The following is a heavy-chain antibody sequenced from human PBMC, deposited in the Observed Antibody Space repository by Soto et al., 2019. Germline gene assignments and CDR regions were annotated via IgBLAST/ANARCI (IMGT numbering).Heavy chain of an antibody. J-gene: IGHJ4*02. CDR3: ASGGWETPI. Sequence: EVQLVESGGGLVQPGGSLRLSCAASGFSFSTYWRSWVRQAPGKGLEWVATINPDGSDKYYVDSVKGRFTISRDNAKKSLLLQMNSLTAEDTAVYYCASGGWETPIWGQGTLVTVSS. V-gene: IGHV3-7*03. D-gene: IGHD1-26*01. CDR2: INPDGSDK. CDR1: GFSFSTYW.